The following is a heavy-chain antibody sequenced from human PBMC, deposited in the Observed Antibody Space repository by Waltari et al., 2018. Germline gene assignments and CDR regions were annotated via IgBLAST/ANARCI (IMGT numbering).Heavy chain of an antibody. V-gene: IGHV3-30*02. CDR3: HNPGIAVGAGYFDY. J-gene: IGHJ4*02. CDR2: IRYDGSNK. D-gene: IGHD6-19*01. Sequence: QVQLVESGGGVVQPGGSLRRSFAASGFTLSSYGMHWVRQAPGKGLEWVAFIRYDGSNKYYADSVKGRFTISRDNSKNTLYLQMNSLRAEDTAVYYCHNPGIAVGAGYFDYWGQGTLVTVSS. CDR1: GFTLSSYG.